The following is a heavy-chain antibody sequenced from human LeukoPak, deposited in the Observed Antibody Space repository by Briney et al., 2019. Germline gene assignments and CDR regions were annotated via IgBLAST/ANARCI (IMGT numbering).Heavy chain of an antibody. V-gene: IGHV3-30*18. CDR1: GFTFSSYG. Sequence: PGGSLRLSCAASGFTFSSYGMHWVRQAPGKGLEWVAVISYDGSNKYYADSVKGRFTISRDNSKNTLYLQMNSLRAEDTAVYYCAKDDWGSTWHWGQGTLVTVSS. CDR3: AKDDWGSTWH. D-gene: IGHD2-15*01. J-gene: IGHJ1*01. CDR2: ISYDGSNK.